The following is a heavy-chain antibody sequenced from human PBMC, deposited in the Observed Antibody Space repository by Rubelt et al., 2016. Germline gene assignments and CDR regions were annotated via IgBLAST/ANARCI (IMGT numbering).Heavy chain of an antibody. J-gene: IGHJ4*02. V-gene: IGHV3-74*01. CDR3: AKDRSARVMVYVLGT. CDR2: INSDGSNT. Sequence: TFSSYWMHWVRQAPGKGLVWVSRINSDGSNTNYADSVKGRFTISRDNAENTLYLQMNSLRDEDTAVYYCAKDRSARVMVYVLGTWGQGTLVTVSS. D-gene: IGHD2-8*01. CDR1: TFSSYW.